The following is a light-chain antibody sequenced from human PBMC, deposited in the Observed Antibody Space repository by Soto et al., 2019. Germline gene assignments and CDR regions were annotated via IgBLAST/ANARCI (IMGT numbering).Light chain of an antibody. CDR1: SIGSKS. CDR3: QVWDIGSGVA. CDR2: YDS. Sequence: SYVLTQAPSVSVAPGKTATITCGGNSIGSKSVHWYQQKPGQAPVLVIYYDSDRPSGIPERFSGSNSGSTATLTISRVEAGDEADYYCQVWDIGSGVAFGGGTKLTVL. J-gene: IGLJ2*01. V-gene: IGLV3-21*04.